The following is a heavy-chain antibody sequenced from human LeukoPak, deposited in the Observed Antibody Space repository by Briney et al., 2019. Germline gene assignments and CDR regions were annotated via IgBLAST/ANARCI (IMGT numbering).Heavy chain of an antibody. CDR2: ISYDGSNK. CDR3: ARDRGYDFFDYFDY. CDR1: GFTFSSYA. D-gene: IGHD3-3*01. J-gene: IGHJ4*02. Sequence: GGSLRLSCAASGFTFSSYAMHWVRQAPGKGLEWVAVISYDGSNKYYADSVKGRFTISRDNSKNTLYLQMNSLRAEDTAVYYCARDRGYDFFDYFDYWGQGTLVTVSS. V-gene: IGHV3-30-3*01.